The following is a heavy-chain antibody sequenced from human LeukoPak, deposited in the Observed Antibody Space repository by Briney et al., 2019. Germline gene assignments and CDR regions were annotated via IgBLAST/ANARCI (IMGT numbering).Heavy chain of an antibody. D-gene: IGHD1-14*01. CDR2: ISSSGSTI. CDR3: ARDSSFLTANHYYYYMAV. CDR1: GFTFSDYY. V-gene: IGHV3-11*01. Sequence: GGSLRLSCAASGFTFSDYYMSWIRQAPGKGLEWVSYISSSGSTIYYADSVKGRFTISSDNANNSLYLKMNSLRAEDTAVYHCARDSSFLTANHYYYYMAVWGKGTTVTVSS. J-gene: IGHJ6*03.